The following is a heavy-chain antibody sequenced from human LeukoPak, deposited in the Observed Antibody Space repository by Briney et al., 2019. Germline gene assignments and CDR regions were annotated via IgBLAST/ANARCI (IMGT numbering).Heavy chain of an antibody. J-gene: IGHJ5*02. Sequence: GSLRLSCAASGFTFSSYAMSWVRQAPGKGLEWVSAISGSGGSTYYADSVKGRFTISRDNSKNTLYLQMNSLRAEDTAVYYCAKDSSGWYGPNNWFDPWGQGTLVTVSS. CDR2: ISGSGGST. CDR1: GFTFSSYA. V-gene: IGHV3-23*01. D-gene: IGHD6-19*01. CDR3: AKDSSGWYGPNNWFDP.